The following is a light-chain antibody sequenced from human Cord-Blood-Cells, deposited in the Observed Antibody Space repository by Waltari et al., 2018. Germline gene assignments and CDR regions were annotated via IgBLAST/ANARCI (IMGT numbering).Light chain of an antibody. CDR1: TPTIGDGYA. CDR2: GNS. CDR3: QSYDSSLSGWV. Sequence: QSVLTQPPSVSGAPGPTVTISCTGTTPTIGDGYAVPLYPQLPGPAPKLLNFGNSNRPSGFPDRFSGSKSGTSASLAITGLQAEDEADYYCQSYDSSLSGWVFGGGTKLTVL. J-gene: IGLJ3*02. V-gene: IGLV1-40*01.